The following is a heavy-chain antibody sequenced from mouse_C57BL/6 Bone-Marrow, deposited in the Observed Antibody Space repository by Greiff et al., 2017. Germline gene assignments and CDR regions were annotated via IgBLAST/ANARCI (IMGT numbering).Heavy chain of an antibody. J-gene: IGHJ2*01. D-gene: IGHD2-3*01. CDR2: IHPNSGST. CDR3: AREGDGYYFDY. CDR1: GYTFTSYW. Sequence: QVQLQQPGAELVKPGASVKLSCKASGYTFTSYWMHWVKQRPGHGLEWIGMIHPNSGSTNYNEKFKSKATLTVAKSSSKAYMQLSSRTSEDSAVYYCAREGDGYYFDYWGQGTTLTVSS. V-gene: IGHV1-64*01.